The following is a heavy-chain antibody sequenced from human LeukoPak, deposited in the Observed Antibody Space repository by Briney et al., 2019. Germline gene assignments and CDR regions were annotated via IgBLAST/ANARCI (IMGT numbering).Heavy chain of an antibody. CDR2: IYKTGST. V-gene: IGHV4-31*03. CDR1: GDSITSGGYY. J-gene: IGHJ4*02. Sequence: SQTLSLTCTVSGDSITSGGYYWSWIRQRPGKGLEWIGYIYKTGSTYYSPSLKSRVTMSVDTSRNQFSLKLNSVIAADTAVYYCARDVLRWGQGTLVTVSS. CDR3: ARDVLR.